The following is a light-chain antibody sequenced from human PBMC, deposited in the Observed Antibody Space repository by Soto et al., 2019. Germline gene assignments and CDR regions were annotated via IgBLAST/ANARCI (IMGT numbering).Light chain of an antibody. J-gene: IGKJ1*01. CDR1: QSVSSN. CDR3: QQYNNWPQT. V-gene: IGKV3-15*01. CDR2: GAS. Sequence: EIVMTQSPATLSVSPGERATLSCRASQSVSSNFAWYQQKPGQAPRLLIYGASTRATGIPARFSGSRSGTEFTLTISSLQSEDFAVYYCQQYNNWPQTFGQGTKVEIK.